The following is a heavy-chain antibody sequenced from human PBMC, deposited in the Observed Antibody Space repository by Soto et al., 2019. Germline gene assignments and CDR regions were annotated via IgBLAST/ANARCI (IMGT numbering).Heavy chain of an antibody. CDR2: INPNSGGT. CDR1: GCTFTGYY. J-gene: IGHJ4*02. D-gene: IGHD2-15*01. V-gene: IGHV1-2*04. CDR3: ARVPPTGYCSGGSCYSGTYYFDY. Sequence: ASVKVSCKASGCTFTGYYIHWVRQAPGQGLEWMGWINPNSGGTNYAQKFQGWVTMTRDTSISTAYMELSRLRSDDTAVYYCARVPPTGYCSGGSCYSGTYYFDYWGQGTLVTVSS.